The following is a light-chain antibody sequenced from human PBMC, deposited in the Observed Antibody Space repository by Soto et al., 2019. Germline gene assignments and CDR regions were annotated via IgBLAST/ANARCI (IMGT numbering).Light chain of an antibody. CDR1: SSNIGNNY. J-gene: IGLJ1*01. CDR2: ENN. CDR3: GTWDSSLSAFYV. V-gene: IGLV1-51*02. Sequence: QSVLTQPPSVSAAPGQKVTISCSGSSSNIGNNYVSWYQQLPGTAPKLLIYENNKRPSGIPDRFSGSKSGTSATLGITGLQTGDEADYYCGTWDSSLSAFYVFGTGTKVTV.